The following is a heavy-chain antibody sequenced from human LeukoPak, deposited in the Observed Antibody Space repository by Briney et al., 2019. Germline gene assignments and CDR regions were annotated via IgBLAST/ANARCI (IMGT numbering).Heavy chain of an antibody. Sequence: GGSLRLSCAASGFTFSSYAMSWVRQAPGKGLEWVSAISGSGGSTYYADSVKGRFTISRDNSKNTLYLQMNSLRAEDTAVYYCAKDLAVAPVLAVAGKGPFDYWGQGTLVTVSS. V-gene: IGHV3-23*01. CDR2: ISGSGGST. D-gene: IGHD6-19*01. CDR1: GFTFSSYA. J-gene: IGHJ4*02. CDR3: AKDLAVAPVLAVAGKGPFDY.